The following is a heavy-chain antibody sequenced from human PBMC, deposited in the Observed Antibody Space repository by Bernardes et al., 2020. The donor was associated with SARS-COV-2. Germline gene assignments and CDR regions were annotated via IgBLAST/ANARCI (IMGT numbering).Heavy chain of an antibody. Sequence: GGSLRLSCTASGFTFGDYALSWVRQAPGKGLEWVSTVSAHGVSQFYADSVKGRFTISKDHSRDTLSLQMNNLGPQDTALYYCAKAGGTSGWSLAYAVWGQGTMVTVSS. CDR3: AKAGGTSGWSLAYAV. CDR1: GFTFGDYA. CDR2: VSAHGVSQ. J-gene: IGHJ3*01. V-gene: IGHV3-23*01. D-gene: IGHD6-19*01.